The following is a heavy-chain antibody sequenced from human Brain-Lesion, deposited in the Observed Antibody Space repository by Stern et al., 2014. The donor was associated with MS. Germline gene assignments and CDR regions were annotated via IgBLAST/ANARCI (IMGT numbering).Heavy chain of an antibody. V-gene: IGHV4-39*01. CDR2: VYYSGAL. D-gene: IGHD3-16*01. Sequence: VQLVESGPGLVKPSETLSLTCTVSGGSISRSTYYWGWLRLSPGKGLEWIGSVYYSGALSTPPPLKSRVPISVHMPTTQFSLQWPSVTAADTGLYYCARASGLFEYWGQGVLVTVSS. CDR1: GGSISRSTYY. CDR3: ARASGLFEY. J-gene: IGHJ4*02.